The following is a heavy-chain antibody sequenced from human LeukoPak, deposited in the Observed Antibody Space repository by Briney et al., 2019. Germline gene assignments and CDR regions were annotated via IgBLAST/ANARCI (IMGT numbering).Heavy chain of an antibody. Sequence: GGSLRLSCAASGVTFSTYSMYWVRQAPGKGLEWVSYISSSSSTISYADSVKGRFTISRDNAKNSLYLQMNSLRAEDTAVYYCARVMVSAYSSGWYAFDYWGQGTLVTVSS. D-gene: IGHD6-19*01. CDR3: ARVMVSAYSSGWYAFDY. CDR1: GVTFSTYS. CDR2: ISSSSSTI. J-gene: IGHJ4*02. V-gene: IGHV3-48*04.